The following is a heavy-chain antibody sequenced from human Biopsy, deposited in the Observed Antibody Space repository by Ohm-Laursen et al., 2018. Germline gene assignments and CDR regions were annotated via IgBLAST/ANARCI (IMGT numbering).Heavy chain of an antibody. J-gene: IGHJ6*02. D-gene: IGHD3-10*01. CDR2: AYPSGTT. Sequence: TLSLTCSVSGASMTDYFRSWIWQPAGKGLEWIGRAYPSGTTYYNPSLKGRVTISIDASKNQLSLKVTSVTAADAAVFYCAGSRGHYFNGLDVWGQGTTVTVSS. CDR3: AGSRGHYFNGLDV. V-gene: IGHV4-4*07. CDR1: GASMTDYF.